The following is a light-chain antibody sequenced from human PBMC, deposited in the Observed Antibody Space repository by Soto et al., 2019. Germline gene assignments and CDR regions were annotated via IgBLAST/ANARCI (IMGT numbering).Light chain of an antibody. Sequence: IQMTQSPSSLSASVGDRVTLRCRASRNISSDLNWYQQKPGKAPKLLIYRASTLQNGGPSRFSGAGSATDFTLTISRLQPEDFATYSCQQSYSTLPYTFGQGTKVEIK. CDR3: QQSYSTLPYT. CDR1: RNISSD. V-gene: IGKV1-39*01. J-gene: IGKJ2*01. CDR2: RAS.